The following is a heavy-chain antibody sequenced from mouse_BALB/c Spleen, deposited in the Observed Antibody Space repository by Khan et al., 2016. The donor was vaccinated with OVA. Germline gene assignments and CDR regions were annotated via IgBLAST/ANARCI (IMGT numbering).Heavy chain of an antibody. CDR2: ISSGSSTI. CDR3: ARDSNFDY. J-gene: IGHJ2*01. Sequence: EVELVESGGGLMQPGGSRKLSCAASGFTFSRFGMHWVRQAPEKGLEWVAYISSGSSTIYYGDTVKGRFTISRDNPKNTLFLQMTSLRSEDTAMYYCARDSNFDYWGQGTTLTVSS. V-gene: IGHV5-17*02. CDR1: GFTFSRFG.